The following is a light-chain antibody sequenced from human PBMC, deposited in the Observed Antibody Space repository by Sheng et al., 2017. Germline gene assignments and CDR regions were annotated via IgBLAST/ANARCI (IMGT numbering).Light chain of an antibody. J-gene: IGKJ1*01. CDR2: GAS. V-gene: IGKV1-39*01. CDR1: QTVITF. Sequence: DIQMTQSPSSLSASVGDRVTISCRTSQTVITFLNWYQQKPGKAPTLLIYGASNLETGVPSRFTGSGSETDFSLTISGLQPEDFATYYCQQTYSLPGFGQGTKV. CDR3: QQTYSLPG.